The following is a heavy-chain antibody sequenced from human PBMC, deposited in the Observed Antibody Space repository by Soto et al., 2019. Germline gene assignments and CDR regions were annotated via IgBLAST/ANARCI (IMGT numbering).Heavy chain of an antibody. Sequence: QVQLVQSGAEVKKPGSSVKVSCKASGGTFSSYAISWVRQAPGQGLEWMGGIIPIFGTANYAQKFQGRVTITADESTSTAYMELSSRRSEDTAVYYCAREPERYSSGYYYYYYGMDVWGQGTTVTVSS. D-gene: IGHD3-22*01. CDR3: AREPERYSSGYYYYYYGMDV. V-gene: IGHV1-69*01. J-gene: IGHJ6*02. CDR2: IIPIFGTA. CDR1: GGTFSSYA.